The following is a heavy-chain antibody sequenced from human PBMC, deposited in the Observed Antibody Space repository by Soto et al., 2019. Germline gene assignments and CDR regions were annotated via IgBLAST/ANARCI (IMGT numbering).Heavy chain of an antibody. CDR2: IFDSGST. Sequence: PSETLSLTCTVSGASITTYYWNWIRQPPGKGLEWIGYIFDSGSTNYNPSLKSRVTISLDTSKNQFSLRLSSVTAADTAVYYCARGSVSMSYYFDYWGQGTVVTVSS. CDR3: ARGSVSMSYYFDY. V-gene: IGHV4-59*01. CDR1: GASITTYY. D-gene: IGHD3-22*01. J-gene: IGHJ4*02.